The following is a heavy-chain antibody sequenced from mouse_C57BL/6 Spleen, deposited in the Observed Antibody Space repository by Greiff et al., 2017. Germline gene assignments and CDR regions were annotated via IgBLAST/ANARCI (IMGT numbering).Heavy chain of an antibody. J-gene: IGHJ4*01. V-gene: IGHV5-4*01. Sequence: EVKVEESGGGLVKPGGSLKLSCAASGFTFSSYAMSWVRQTPEKRLEWVATISDGGSYTYYPDNVKGRFTISRDNAKNNLYLQMSHLKSEDTAMYYCAREENDAMCYWGQGTSVTVSS. CDR1: GFTFSSYA. CDR2: ISDGGSYT. CDR3: AREENDAMCY.